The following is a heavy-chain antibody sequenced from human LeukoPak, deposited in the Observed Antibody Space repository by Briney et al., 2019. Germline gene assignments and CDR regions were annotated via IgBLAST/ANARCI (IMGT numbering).Heavy chain of an antibody. CDR2: FSYGGST. D-gene: IGHD3-10*01. CDR1: GGSISSSSYF. Sequence: SETLSLTCTVSGGSISSSSYFWGWIRQPPGKGLEWIGSFSYGGSTYYNPSLNSRVTISIDTSKNQFSLKLSSVTAADTAVYYCVRPDYASGSGADVFHIWGQGTMVTVSS. J-gene: IGHJ3*02. CDR3: VRPDYASGSGADVFHI. V-gene: IGHV4-39*07.